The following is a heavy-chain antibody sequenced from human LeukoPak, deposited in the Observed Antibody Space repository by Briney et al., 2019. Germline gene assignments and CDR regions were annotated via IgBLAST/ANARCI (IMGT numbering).Heavy chain of an antibody. CDR1: GFTFSSYG. CDR3: AEDNYYYGSGSFFVDY. Sequence: PGGSLRLSCAASGFTFSSYGMHWVRQAPGKGLEWVAFIRYDGSNKYYADSVKGRFTISRDNSKNTLYLQMNSLRAEDTAVYYCAEDNYYYGSGSFFVDYWGQGTLVTVSS. V-gene: IGHV3-30*02. CDR2: IRYDGSNK. D-gene: IGHD3-10*01. J-gene: IGHJ4*02.